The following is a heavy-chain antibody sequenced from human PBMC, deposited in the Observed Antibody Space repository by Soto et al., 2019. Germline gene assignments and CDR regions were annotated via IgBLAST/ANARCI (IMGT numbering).Heavy chain of an antibody. D-gene: IGHD3-9*01. CDR3: ARRVLRYFDLLTAPGDAFDI. Sequence: SETLSLTCTVSGGSISSGDYYWSWIRQPPGKGLEWIGYIFYSGSTYYNPPLKSRVTISVDTSKNQFSLKLSSVTAADTAVYYCARRVLRYFDLLTAPGDAFDIWGQGTMVTVSS. CDR2: IFYSGST. J-gene: IGHJ3*02. CDR1: GGSISSGDYY. V-gene: IGHV4-30-4*01.